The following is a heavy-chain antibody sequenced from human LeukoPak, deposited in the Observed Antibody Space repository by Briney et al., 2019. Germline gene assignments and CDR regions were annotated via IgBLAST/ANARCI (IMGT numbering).Heavy chain of an antibody. J-gene: IGHJ5*02. V-gene: IGHV1-46*01. CDR2: INPSGGNT. D-gene: IGHD6-13*01. CDR1: GYTFTSYY. Sequence: SVKLSCKASGYTFTSYYMHWVRHARRQGLEWMGIINPSGGNTSYAQTFQGRVTMTRDTSTSTVYMELSSLRSEDTAVYYCARDLVQQQAQNWFDPWGQGTLVTVSS. CDR3: ARDLVQQQAQNWFDP.